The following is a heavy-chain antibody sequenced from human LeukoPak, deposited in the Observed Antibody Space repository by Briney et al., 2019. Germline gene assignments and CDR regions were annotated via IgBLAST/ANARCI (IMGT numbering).Heavy chain of an antibody. D-gene: IGHD6-13*01. CDR1: GGSISSGGYY. CDR3: ARQGIYYYYYYMDV. J-gene: IGHJ6*03. Sequence: SETLSLTCTVSGGSISSGGYYWSWIRQHPGKGLEWIGYIYYSGSTYYNPSLKSRVTISVDTSKNQFSLKLSSVTAADTAVYYCARQGIYYYYYYMDVWGKGTTVTVSS. CDR2: IYYSGST. V-gene: IGHV4-31*03.